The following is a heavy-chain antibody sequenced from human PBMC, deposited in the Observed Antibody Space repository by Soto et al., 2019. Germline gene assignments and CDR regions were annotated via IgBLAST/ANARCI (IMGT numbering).Heavy chain of an antibody. D-gene: IGHD4-17*01. CDR2: MNPNSGNT. V-gene: IGHV1-8*01. CDR1: GYTFTSYD. Sequence: ASVKVSCKASGYTFTSYDINWVRQATGQGLVWMGWMNPNSGNTGYAQKFQGRVTMTRNTSISTAYMELSSLRSEDTAVYYCASGGTYGDYPKYYYYYYMDVWGKGTTVTVSS. J-gene: IGHJ6*03. CDR3: ASGGTYGDYPKYYYYYYMDV.